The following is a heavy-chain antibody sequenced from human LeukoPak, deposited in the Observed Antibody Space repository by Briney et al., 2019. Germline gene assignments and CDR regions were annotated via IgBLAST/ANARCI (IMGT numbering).Heavy chain of an antibody. Sequence: GASVKVSCKASGYTFTGYYMHWVRQAPGQGLEWMGWINPNSGGTNYAQKFQGRVTMTRDTSISTAYMELSRLRSDDTAVYYCARAVWFGEGSRMDVWGKGTTVTVSS. D-gene: IGHD3-10*01. V-gene: IGHV1-2*02. CDR3: ARAVWFGEGSRMDV. J-gene: IGHJ6*04. CDR2: INPNSGGT. CDR1: GYTFTGYY.